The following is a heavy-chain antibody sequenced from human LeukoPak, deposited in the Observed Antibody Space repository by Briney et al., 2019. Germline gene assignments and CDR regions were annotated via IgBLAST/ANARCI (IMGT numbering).Heavy chain of an antibody. CDR2: INPNSGGT. D-gene: IGHD6-6*01. CDR1: GYTFTGYY. V-gene: IGHV1-2*04. CDR3: ARRGIAARRAFDI. J-gene: IGHJ3*02. Sequence: ASVKVSCKASGYTFTGYYMHWVRQAPGQGLEWMGWINPNSGGTNYAQKFQGWVTMTRDTSISTAYMELSRLRSDDTAVYYCARRGIAARRAFDIWGQGTMDTVSS.